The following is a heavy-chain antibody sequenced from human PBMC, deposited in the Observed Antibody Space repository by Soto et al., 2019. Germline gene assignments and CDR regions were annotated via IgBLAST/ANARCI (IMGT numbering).Heavy chain of an antibody. CDR1: GYTFTSYG. CDR2: ISAYNGNT. V-gene: IGHV1-18*01. J-gene: IGHJ1*01. CDR3: ARVGAPGHSSGWYGSFQH. D-gene: IGHD6-19*01. Sequence: ASEKVPCKASGYTFTSYGISWVRQAPGQGLEWMGWISAYNGNTNYAQKLQGTVTMTTDTSTSTAYMELRRLRSDDTAVYYCARVGAPGHSSGWYGSFQHWVQGTLVTVSS.